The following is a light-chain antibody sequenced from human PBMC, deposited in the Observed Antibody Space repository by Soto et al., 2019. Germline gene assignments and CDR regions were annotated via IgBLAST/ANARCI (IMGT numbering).Light chain of an antibody. CDR3: AAWDDSLNGWV. CDR1: SSNIGNNA. CDR2: YDD. V-gene: IGLV1-36*01. Sequence: QSVLTQPPSVSEAPRQRVTISCSGSSSNIGNNAVNWYQQLPGKAPKLLIYYDDLLPSGVSDRFSCSKSGTSASLAISGLQSEDEADYYCAAWDDSLNGWVFGGGTKVTVL. J-gene: IGLJ3*02.